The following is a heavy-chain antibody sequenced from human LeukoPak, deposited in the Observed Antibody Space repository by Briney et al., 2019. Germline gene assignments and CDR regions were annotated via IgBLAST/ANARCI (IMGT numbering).Heavy chain of an antibody. CDR1: GFAFNNYA. V-gene: IGHV3-23*01. CDR2: INDNGGQR. CDR3: AKTQWKVEATDYFDY. Sequence: PGGSLRLSCAASGFAFNNYAMTWVRQAPGKGLEWVSNINDNGGQRHYADSVKGRFTISRDNSKNTLFLQMDSLRAEDTAVYYCAKTQWKVEATDYFDYWGQGILVTVSS. J-gene: IGHJ4*02. D-gene: IGHD1-26*01.